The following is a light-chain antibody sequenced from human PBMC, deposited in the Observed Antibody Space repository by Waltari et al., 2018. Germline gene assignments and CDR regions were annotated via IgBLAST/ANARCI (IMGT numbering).Light chain of an antibody. CDR1: NIGSSS. J-gene: IGLJ1*01. CDR3: HVWHPDMDPGV. V-gene: IGLV3-21*04. Sequence: SYALTQPPSVSVAPGTTARTTCGGDNIGSSSVRWYQQKPGQAPVLVIFYDSDRPSGIPERFSGSNSGNTATLTISSVEAGDEAKYYCHVWHPDMDPGVFGPGTEVSV. CDR2: YDS.